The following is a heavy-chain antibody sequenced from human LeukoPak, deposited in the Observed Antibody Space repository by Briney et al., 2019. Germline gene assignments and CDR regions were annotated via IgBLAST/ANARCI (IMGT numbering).Heavy chain of an antibody. CDR1: GFTFSSYA. J-gene: IGHJ4*02. V-gene: IGHV3-23*01. Sequence: GGSLRLSCAASGFTFSSYAMSWVRQAPGKGLEWVSAISGSGGSTYYADSVKGRFTISRDNSKNTLYLQMNSLRAEDTAVYYCAKASSVWFGELFPCPTDYWGQGTLVTVSS. CDR2: ISGSGGST. CDR3: AKASSVWFGELFPCPTDY. D-gene: IGHD3-10*01.